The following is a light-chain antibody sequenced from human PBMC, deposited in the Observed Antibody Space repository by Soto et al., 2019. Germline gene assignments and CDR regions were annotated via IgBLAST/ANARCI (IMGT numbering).Light chain of an antibody. CDR1: SSDVGTYNY. J-gene: IGLJ2*01. V-gene: IGLV2-8*01. CDR3: STYTTNNDFVL. CDR2: EVT. Sequence: QSALTQPPSASGSPGQTVTISCTGTSSDVGTYNYVSWYQQHPGRAPKLMIFEVTKRPSGIPDRFSGSKSGNTASLTVSGRQTDDEADYYYSTYTTNNDFVLFGGGTKVTVL.